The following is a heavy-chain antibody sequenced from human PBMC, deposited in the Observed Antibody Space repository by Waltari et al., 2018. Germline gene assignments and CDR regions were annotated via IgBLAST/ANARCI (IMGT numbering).Heavy chain of an antibody. V-gene: IGHV3-7*01. CDR2: IRKDGGLK. D-gene: IGHD6-19*01. Sequence: EVQLVESGGALVQPGGSLRLSCVGSGFCYSNHWMTWVRQVPGKGLEWVATIRKDGGLKYYLDSVKGRFTISRDNARNSLYLQMSSLRVEDTAMYHCASQIRYNSGWVPFDYWGLGTLVPVSS. J-gene: IGHJ4*02. CDR1: GFCYSNHW. CDR3: ASQIRYNSGWVPFDY.